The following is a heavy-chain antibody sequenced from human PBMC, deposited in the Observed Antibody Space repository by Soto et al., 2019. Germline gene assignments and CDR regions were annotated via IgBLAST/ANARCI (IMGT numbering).Heavy chain of an antibody. CDR3: AREGFDFRFDP. CDR1: GGSISTYH. D-gene: IGHD5-12*01. CDR2: IFSSGST. J-gene: IGHJ5*02. Sequence: QVQLQESGPGLVKPSGTLSLTCSVSGGSISTYHWTWIRHLPGKGLEWIGYIFSSGSTNYNPSLKSRVTISVDTSKSQFSLKVTSVTAADTAVYFCAREGFDFRFDPWGQGTLVTVSS. V-gene: IGHV4-59*01.